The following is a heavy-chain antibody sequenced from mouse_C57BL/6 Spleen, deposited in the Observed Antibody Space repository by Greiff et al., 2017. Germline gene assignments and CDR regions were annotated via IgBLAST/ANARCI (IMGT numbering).Heavy chain of an antibody. D-gene: IGHD2-5*01. CDR3: ARHRYSKGGYYAMDY. J-gene: IGHJ4*01. CDR2: IWSDGST. Sequence: VMLVESGPGLVAPSQSLSITCTVSGFSLTSYGVHWVRQPPGKGLEWLVVIWSDGSTTYNSALKSRLSISKDNSKSQVFLNMNSLQTDDTAMYYCARHRYSKGGYYAMDYWGQGTSVTVSS. CDR1: GFSLTSYG. V-gene: IGHV2-6-1*01.